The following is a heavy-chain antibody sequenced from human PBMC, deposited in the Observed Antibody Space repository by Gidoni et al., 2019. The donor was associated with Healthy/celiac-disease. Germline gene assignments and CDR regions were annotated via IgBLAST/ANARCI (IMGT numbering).Heavy chain of an antibody. Sequence: EVQLVESGGGLVQPGGSLRLSCAASGFTFSSDRMNWVRQAPGKGREWGSYISSSSSTIYYADSVKGRFTISRDNAKNSLYLQMNSLRDEDTAVYYCARDGLVVAATGWFDPWGQGTLVTVSS. D-gene: IGHD2-15*01. CDR1: GFTFSSDR. J-gene: IGHJ5*02. V-gene: IGHV3-48*02. CDR2: ISSSSSTI. CDR3: ARDGLVVAATGWFDP.